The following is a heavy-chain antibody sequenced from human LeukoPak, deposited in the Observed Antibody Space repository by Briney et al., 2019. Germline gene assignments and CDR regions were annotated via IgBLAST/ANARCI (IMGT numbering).Heavy chain of an antibody. CDR3: ATPGSGSSWYPFDY. Sequence: GASVKVSCKASGYTFSGYYMHWVRQAPGQGLEWMGWINPNSGGTNYAQKFQGWVTMTRDTSISTAYMELSRLRSDDTAVYYCATPGSGSSWYPFDYWGQGTLVTVSS. D-gene: IGHD6-13*01. CDR2: INPNSGGT. J-gene: IGHJ4*02. V-gene: IGHV1-2*04. CDR1: GYTFSGYY.